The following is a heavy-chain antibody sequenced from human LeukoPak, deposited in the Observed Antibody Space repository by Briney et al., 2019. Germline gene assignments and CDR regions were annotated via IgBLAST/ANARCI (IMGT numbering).Heavy chain of an antibody. CDR3: AREYSSGWTRAHAFDI. Sequence: PGGSLRLSCAASGFTVSSNYMSWVRQAPGKGLEWVSVIYSGGSTYYADSVKGRFTISRHNSKNTLYRQMNSLRAEDTAVYYCAREYSSGWTRAHAFDIWGQGTMVTVSS. CDR2: IYSGGST. V-gene: IGHV3-53*04. D-gene: IGHD6-19*01. CDR1: GFTVSSNY. J-gene: IGHJ3*02.